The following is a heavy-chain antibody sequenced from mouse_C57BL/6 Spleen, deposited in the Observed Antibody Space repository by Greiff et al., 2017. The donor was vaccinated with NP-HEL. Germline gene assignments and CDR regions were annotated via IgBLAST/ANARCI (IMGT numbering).Heavy chain of an antibody. CDR1: GYTFTDYY. CDR2: IYPGSGNT. Sequence: VQLQQSGAELVRPGASVKLSCKASGYTFTDYYINWVKQRPGQGLEWIARIYPGSGNTYYNEKFKGKATLTAEKSSSTAYMQLSSLTSEDSAVYFCARDDYDVGYWGQGTNLTVSS. CDR3: ARDDYDVGY. J-gene: IGHJ2*01. D-gene: IGHD2-4*01. V-gene: IGHV1-76*01.